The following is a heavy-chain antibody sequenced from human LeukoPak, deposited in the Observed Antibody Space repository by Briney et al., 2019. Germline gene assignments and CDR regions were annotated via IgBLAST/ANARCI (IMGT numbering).Heavy chain of an antibody. J-gene: IGHJ4*02. CDR3: AKDSPRDSGGIDY. CDR2: IWYDGSNK. CDR1: GFTFSSYG. D-gene: IGHD2-21*01. Sequence: GGSLRLSCAASGFTFSSYGMHWVRRAPGKGLEWVAVIWYDGSNKYYADSVKGRFTISRDNSKNTLYLQMNSLRAEDTAVYYCAKDSPRDSGGIDYWGQGTLATVSS. V-gene: IGHV3-33*06.